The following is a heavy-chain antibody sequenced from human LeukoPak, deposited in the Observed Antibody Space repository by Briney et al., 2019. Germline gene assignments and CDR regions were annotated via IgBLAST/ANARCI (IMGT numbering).Heavy chain of an antibody. CDR3: SRFQVRTTQNA. J-gene: IGHJ3*01. CDR2: IKHSGGT. V-gene: IGHV4-39*01. Sequence: PSETLSLTCTVSGASIASGDYYWGWIRQPPGRGLEWIGSIKHSGGTDYNPSLKGRVTVSRDTSKNPFSLKVNSVTAAETAMYYCSRFQVRTTQNAWGQGTMVTVSS. D-gene: IGHD1-14*01. CDR1: GASIASGDYY.